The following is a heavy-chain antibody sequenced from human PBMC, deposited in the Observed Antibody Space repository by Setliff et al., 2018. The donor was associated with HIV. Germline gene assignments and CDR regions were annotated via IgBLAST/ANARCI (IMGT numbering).Heavy chain of an antibody. CDR2: IGGSGGST. J-gene: IGHJ4*02. CDR1: GFTFSRYA. D-gene: IGHD3-22*01. V-gene: IGHV3-23*01. Sequence: GGSLRLSCTASGFTFSRYAMSWVRQAPRKGLEWVSVIGGSGGSTYYADSMKGRFTVSRENPKNTLYLEMDSLRAEDTAVYYCITHYYDSSGFSPNYFDSWGQGTLVTVSS. CDR3: ITHYYDSSGFSPNYFDS.